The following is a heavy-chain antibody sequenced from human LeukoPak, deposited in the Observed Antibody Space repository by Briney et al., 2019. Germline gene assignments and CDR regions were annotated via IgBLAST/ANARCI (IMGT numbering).Heavy chain of an antibody. CDR3: ASQQTRYSISASET. J-gene: IGHJ5*02. D-gene: IGHD6-6*01. Sequence: PSETLSLTCTVSGGSISSSSYYWGWIRQPPGKGLEWIGSIYYSGSTYYNPSLKSRVTISVDTSKNQFFLKLSSVTAADTAVYFCASQQTRYSISASETWGQGTLVTVSS. CDR1: GGSISSSSYY. V-gene: IGHV4-39*01. CDR2: IYYSGST.